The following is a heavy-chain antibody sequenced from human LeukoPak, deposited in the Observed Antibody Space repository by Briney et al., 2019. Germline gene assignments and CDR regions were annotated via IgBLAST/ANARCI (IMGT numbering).Heavy chain of an antibody. J-gene: IGHJ3*02. CDR2: IYYSGST. CDR3: ARDRLRWSSGGPFDI. CDR1: GGSISTYY. V-gene: IGHV4-59*01. Sequence: KPSETLSLTCTVSGGSISTYYWSWIRQLPGKGLEWIGYIYYSGSTDYNPSLKSRVTISVDTSKNQFSLKLSSVTAADTAVYYCARDRLRWSSGGPFDIWGQGTMVTVSS. D-gene: IGHD4-23*01.